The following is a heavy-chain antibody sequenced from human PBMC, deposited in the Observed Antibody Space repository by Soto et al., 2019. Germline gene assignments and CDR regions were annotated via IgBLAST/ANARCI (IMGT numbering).Heavy chain of an antibody. Sequence: QVQLQQWGAGLLKPSETLSLTCAVYGGSFSGYYWSWIRQPPGKGLEWIGEINHSGSTNYNPSLKSRVTISVDTSKHQFSRKLSSVTAADTAVYYCARGRMSTTVPYFDYWGQGTLVTVSS. CDR1: GGSFSGYY. CDR3: ARGRMSTTVPYFDY. V-gene: IGHV4-34*01. CDR2: INHSGST. D-gene: IGHD4-17*01. J-gene: IGHJ4*02.